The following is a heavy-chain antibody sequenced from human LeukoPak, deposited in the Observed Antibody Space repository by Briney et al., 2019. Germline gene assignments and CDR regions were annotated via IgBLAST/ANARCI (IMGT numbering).Heavy chain of an antibody. J-gene: IGHJ3*02. CDR2: ISYDGSNK. Sequence: GGSLRLSCAASGFIFSSYGMHWVRQAPGKGLEWVAVISYDGSNKYYTDSVKGRFTISRDNSNNTLYLQMNSLRGEDTAVYYCAKEFYAVTGGAFDIWGQGTMVTVSS. CDR1: GFIFSSYG. V-gene: IGHV3-30*18. CDR3: AKEFYAVTGGAFDI. D-gene: IGHD2/OR15-2a*01.